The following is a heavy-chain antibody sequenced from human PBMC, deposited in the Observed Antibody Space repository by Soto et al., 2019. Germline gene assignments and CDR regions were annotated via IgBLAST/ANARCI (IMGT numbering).Heavy chain of an antibody. V-gene: IGHV5-51*01. D-gene: IGHD3-9*01. Sequence: PGESLKISCKGSGYSFTSYWIGWVRQMPGKGLEWMGIIYPGDSDTRYSPSFQGQVTISADKSISTAYLQWSSLKASDTAMYYCARHRWYYDILTGYYPDPNDAFDIWGQGTMVTVSS. CDR3: ARHRWYYDILTGYYPDPNDAFDI. CDR1: GYSFTSYW. J-gene: IGHJ3*02. CDR2: IYPGDSDT.